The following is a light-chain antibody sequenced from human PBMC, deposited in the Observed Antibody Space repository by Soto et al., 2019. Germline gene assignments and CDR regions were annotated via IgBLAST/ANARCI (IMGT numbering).Light chain of an antibody. CDR2: DTS. Sequence: EIVMTQYLATLSVSPGESATLSCRASQSVSSNLAWHQQKPGQAPRILMYDTSTRATGIPARFSGSGSETEFTLTISSLQSEDFAVYYCQQYDKWPPTFGQGTKVDIK. V-gene: IGKV3-15*01. J-gene: IGKJ1*01. CDR1: QSVSSN. CDR3: QQYDKWPPT.